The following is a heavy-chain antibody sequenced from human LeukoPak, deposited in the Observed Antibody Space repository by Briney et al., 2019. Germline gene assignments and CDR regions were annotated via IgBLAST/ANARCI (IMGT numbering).Heavy chain of an antibody. CDR2: IKQDGSEK. D-gene: IGHD3-3*01. CDR1: GFTFSSYS. J-gene: IGHJ4*02. CDR3: ARANTYYDFWSGYYTLDY. Sequence: GGSLRLSCAASGFTFSSYSMNWVRQAPGKGLEWVANIKQDGSEKYYVDSVKGRFTISRDNAKNSLYLQMNSLRAEDTAVYYCARANTYYDFWSGYYTLDYWGQGTLVTVSS. V-gene: IGHV3-7*01.